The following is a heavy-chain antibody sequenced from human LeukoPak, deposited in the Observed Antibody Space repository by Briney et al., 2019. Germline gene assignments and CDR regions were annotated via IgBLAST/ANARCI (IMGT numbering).Heavy chain of an antibody. D-gene: IGHD3-22*01. V-gene: IGHV4-59*08. CDR2: IYYSGST. J-gene: IGHJ1*01. CDR1: GGSISSYY. Sequence: PSETLSLTCTVSGGSISSYYWSWIRQPPGKGLEWIGYIYYSGSTNYNPSLKSRVTISVDTSKNQFSLKLSSVTAADTAVYYCATGDSSGYYFAEYSQHWGQGTLVTVSS. CDR3: ATGDSSGYYFAEYSQH.